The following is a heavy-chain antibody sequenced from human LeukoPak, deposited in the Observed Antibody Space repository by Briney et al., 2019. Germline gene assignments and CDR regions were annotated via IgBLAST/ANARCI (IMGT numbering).Heavy chain of an antibody. CDR2: IYYSGST. Sequence: SETLSLTCTVSGGSISSYYWSWIRQPPGKGLEWIGYIYYSGSTNCNPSLKSRVTISVDTSKNQFSLKLSSVTAADTAVYYCAMSEDSGYDFLDYCGQRTLVTVSS. D-gene: IGHD5-12*01. V-gene: IGHV4-59*08. CDR3: AMSEDSGYDFLDY. J-gene: IGHJ4*02. CDR1: GGSISSYY.